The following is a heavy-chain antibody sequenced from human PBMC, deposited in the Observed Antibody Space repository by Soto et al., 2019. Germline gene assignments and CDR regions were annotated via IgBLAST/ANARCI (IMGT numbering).Heavy chain of an antibody. D-gene: IGHD6-19*01. CDR2: IWHDGSNA. J-gene: IGHJ4*02. CDR1: RFNFSRNA. CDR3: ARDGGSAVAGPLDH. Sequence: GGSLRLSCATSRFNFSRNAMHWVRQAPGKGLEWVALIWHDGSNAYYKDSVKGRFTISRDNSKETVYLQINSLRADDTAVYYCARDGGSAVAGPLDHWGQGILVTVSS. V-gene: IGHV3-33*01.